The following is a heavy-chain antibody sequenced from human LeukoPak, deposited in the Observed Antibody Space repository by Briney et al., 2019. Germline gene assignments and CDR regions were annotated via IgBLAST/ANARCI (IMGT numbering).Heavy chain of an antibody. CDR2: VYPSGST. CDR1: GGSISNYY. J-gene: IGHJ4*02. V-gene: IGHV4-4*07. D-gene: IGHD2-21*02. CDR3: ARAPYCGGDCYSWFDY. Sequence: PSETLSLTCTASGGSISNYYWNWIRQPAGKGLEWIGRVYPSGSTNYHPSLKTRVTMSVDTSKNQFSLKLTYVIAADTAVYYCARAPYCGGDCYSWFDYWGQGTLVTVSS.